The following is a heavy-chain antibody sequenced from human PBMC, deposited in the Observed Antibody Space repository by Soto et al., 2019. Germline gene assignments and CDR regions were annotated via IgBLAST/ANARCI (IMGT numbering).Heavy chain of an antibody. CDR3: ARRLAGNTCRAVFDF. CDR2: ISPDGSDK. Sequence: VRLVESGGTLVQPGGSLRISCAASGLTFSGHWMTWVRQTPGKGPEWVANISPDGSDKSYVDSVKGRFTISRDNDKNALARQVDTLRAQDTAVYHCARRLAGNTCRAVFDFWGQGTLGTGSS. J-gene: IGHJ4*02. D-gene: IGHD6-13*01. CDR1: GLTFSGHW. V-gene: IGHV3-7*03.